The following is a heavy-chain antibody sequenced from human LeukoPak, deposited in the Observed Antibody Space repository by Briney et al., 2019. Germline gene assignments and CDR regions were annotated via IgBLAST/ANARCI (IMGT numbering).Heavy chain of an antibody. V-gene: IGHV5-51*01. CDR2: IYPGDSDT. CDR3: ARLRGLGRWLQSPFDY. Sequence: GESLKISCKGSGYSFTSYWIGWVRQMPGKGLEWMGIIYPGDSDTRYSPSFQGQVTISADKFISTAYLQWSSLKASDTAMYYCARLRGLGRWLQSPFDYWGQGTLVTVSS. CDR1: GYSFTSYW. D-gene: IGHD5-24*01. J-gene: IGHJ4*02.